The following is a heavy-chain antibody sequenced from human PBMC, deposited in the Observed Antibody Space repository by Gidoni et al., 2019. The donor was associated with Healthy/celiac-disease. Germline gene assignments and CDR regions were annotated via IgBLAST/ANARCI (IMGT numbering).Heavy chain of an antibody. CDR1: GGTFSSYA. CDR2: IIPIFGTA. CDR3: AHLVVVAASDAFDI. Sequence: QVQLVQSGAEGKKPGSSVKVSCKASGGTFSSYAISWVRQAPGQGLEWMGGIIPIFGTANYAQKFQGRVTITADESTSTAYMELSSLRSEDTAVYYCAHLVVVAASDAFDIWGQGTMVTVSS. D-gene: IGHD2-15*01. V-gene: IGHV1-69*01. J-gene: IGHJ3*02.